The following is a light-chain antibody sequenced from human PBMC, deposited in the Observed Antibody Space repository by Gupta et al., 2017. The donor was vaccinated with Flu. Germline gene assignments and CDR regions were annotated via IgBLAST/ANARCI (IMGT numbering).Light chain of an antibody. CDR1: RSNIEVNC. CDR2: RDD. V-gene: IGLV1-47*01. J-gene: IGLJ3*02. CDR3: AEWDYGGRGPPNWV. Sequence: IVCSGRRSNIEVNCESWYQQVPGTATKHHVYRDDQRTRGGPDRISGSKSGTSASLAISGLRFEDEEDDVCAEWDYGGRGPPNWVFGGGTKLTVL.